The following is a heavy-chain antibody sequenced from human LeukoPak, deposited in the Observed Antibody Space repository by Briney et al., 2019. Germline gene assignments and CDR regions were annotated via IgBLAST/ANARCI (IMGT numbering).Heavy chain of an antibody. Sequence: SDTLSLTCTVSGGSITSHYWSWIRRPPGKGLEWIGHISYSGSTKYNPSLKSRVAIPIGTSKKQFSLQLSSVTAADTAEYYCARDLLPDCSNGVCPIIDLWGKGTTVVVSS. D-gene: IGHD2-8*01. V-gene: IGHV4-59*11. CDR2: ISYSGST. CDR1: GGSITSHY. CDR3: ARDLLPDCSNGVCPIIDL. J-gene: IGHJ6*04.